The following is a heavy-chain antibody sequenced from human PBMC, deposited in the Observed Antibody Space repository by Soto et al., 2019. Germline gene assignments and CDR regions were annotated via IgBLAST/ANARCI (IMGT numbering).Heavy chain of an antibody. D-gene: IGHD3-3*01. CDR2: ISYDGSIK. CDR3: ASRAFGVVIIESYYGMDV. CDR1: GFTFSSYA. Sequence: GGSLRLSCAASGFTFSSYAMHWVRQAPGKGLEWVAVISYDGSIKYYADSVKGRFTISRDNSKNTLYLQMNSLRAEDTAVYYCASRAFGVVIIESYYGMDVWGQGTTVTVSS. J-gene: IGHJ6*02. V-gene: IGHV3-30-3*01.